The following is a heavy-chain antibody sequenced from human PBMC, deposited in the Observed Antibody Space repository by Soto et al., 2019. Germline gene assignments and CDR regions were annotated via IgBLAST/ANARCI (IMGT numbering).Heavy chain of an antibody. V-gene: IGHV4-39*01. CDR1: GDSIRSSSY. CDR3: ARHLGEGYFDY. Sequence: SETLSLTCTVSGDSIRSSSYWGWLRQPPGKGLEWIGSIYSTGNTYFNPSLNSQVTISVDTSKNQFSLNVISVTAADTAVYYCARHLGEGYFDYWGQGTLVTVSS. J-gene: IGHJ4*02. CDR2: IYSTGNT.